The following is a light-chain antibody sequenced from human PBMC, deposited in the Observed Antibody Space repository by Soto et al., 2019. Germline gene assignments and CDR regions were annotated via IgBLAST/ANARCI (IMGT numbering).Light chain of an antibody. Sequence: DIVMTQSPDFLAVSLGERATITCKSSQNVLYRSSNKSYLAWYQQRPGQPPRLLLYWASTREARVPDRFIGSRSETDFTLTISSVQAGDEGMYHWQEYYNTPYTFGRGNDLEIK. V-gene: IGKV4-1*01. CDR2: WAS. CDR3: QEYYNTPYT. J-gene: IGKJ2*01. CDR1: QNVLYRSSNKSY.